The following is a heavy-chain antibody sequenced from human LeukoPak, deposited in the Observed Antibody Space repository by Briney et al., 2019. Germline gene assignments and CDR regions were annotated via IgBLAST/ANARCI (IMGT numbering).Heavy chain of an antibody. V-gene: IGHV3-7*01. CDR2: IKQDGSEK. J-gene: IGHJ6*04. CDR1: GFTFSSYW. D-gene: IGHD3-10*01. Sequence: GGSLRLSCAASGFTFSSYWMSWVRQAPGKGLEWVANIKQDGSEKYYVDSVKGRFTISRDNAKNSLYLQMNSLRAEDTAVYYCARERVGPILLWFGELLNYYGMDVWGKGTTVTVSS. CDR3: ARERVGPILLWFGELLNYYGMDV.